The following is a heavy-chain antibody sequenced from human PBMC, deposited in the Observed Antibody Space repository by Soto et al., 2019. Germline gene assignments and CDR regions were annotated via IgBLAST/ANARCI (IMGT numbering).Heavy chain of an antibody. CDR3: ARDIRLGELLYPNWFDP. Sequence: SVKVSCKASGGTFSSYAISWVRQAPGQGLEWMGGIIPIFGTANYAQKFQGRVTITADESTSTAYMELSSLRSEDTAVYYCARDIRLGELLYPNWFDPWGQETLVTVSS. CDR1: GGTFSSYA. CDR2: IIPIFGTA. D-gene: IGHD3-10*01. J-gene: IGHJ5*02. V-gene: IGHV1-69*13.